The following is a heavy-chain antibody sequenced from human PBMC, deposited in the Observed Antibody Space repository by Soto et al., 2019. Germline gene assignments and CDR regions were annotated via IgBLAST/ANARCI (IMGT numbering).Heavy chain of an antibody. CDR1: GFTFSSYW. J-gene: IGHJ5*02. D-gene: IGHD2-15*01. V-gene: IGHV3-21*05. CDR2: ISPGSRYP. CDR3: VRGGGGGLFDP. Sequence: GGSLRLSCAASGFTFSSYWMSWVRQAPGKGLEWLSYISPGSRYPAYADSVKGRFTISRDNAKRSLYLQMMSLTAEDTAIYYCVRGGGGGLFDPWGQGTMVTVSS.